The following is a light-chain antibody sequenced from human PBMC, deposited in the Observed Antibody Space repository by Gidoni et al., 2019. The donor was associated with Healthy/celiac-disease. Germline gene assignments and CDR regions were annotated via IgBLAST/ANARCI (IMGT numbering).Light chain of an antibody. CDR1: QSISSW. CDR2: KAS. J-gene: IGKJ1*01. V-gene: IGKV1-5*03. CDR3: QQYNSYSGT. Sequence: DIQITQSPSTLSASVGDRVTITCRASQSISSWLAWYQQKPGKAPRLLIYKASSLESGVPSRFSGSGSGTEFTLTISSLQPDDFATYYCQQYNSYSGTFXXXTKVEIK.